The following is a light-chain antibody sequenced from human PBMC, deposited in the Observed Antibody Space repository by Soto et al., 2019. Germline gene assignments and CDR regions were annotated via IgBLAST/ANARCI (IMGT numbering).Light chain of an antibody. CDR3: QQNNNSPVT. V-gene: IGKV3-15*01. J-gene: IGKJ4*01. Sequence: KMINHDAPIFFEPPGERATLSCRASQSVNTNLAWYQQKPGQAPRLLIYGASTRATGIPARFSGSGSGTEFTLTINSLQSEDFAIYYCQQNNNSPVTFGRGTKVDIK. CDR2: GAS. CDR1: QSVNTN.